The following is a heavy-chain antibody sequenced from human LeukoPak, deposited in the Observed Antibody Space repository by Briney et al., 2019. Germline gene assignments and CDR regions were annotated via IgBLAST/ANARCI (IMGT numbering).Heavy chain of an antibody. CDR1: GFTFSSYS. D-gene: IGHD3-9*01. CDR2: ISSSSSTI. CDR3: ARDALTGYYTGPYYYYYGMDV. Sequence: PGGSLRLSCAASGFTFSSYSMNWVRQAPGKGLEWVSYISSSSSTIYYADSVKGRFTISRDNAKNSLYLQMNSLRAEDTAVYYCARDALTGYYTGPYYYYYGMDVWGQGTTVTVSS. J-gene: IGHJ6*02. V-gene: IGHV3-48*04.